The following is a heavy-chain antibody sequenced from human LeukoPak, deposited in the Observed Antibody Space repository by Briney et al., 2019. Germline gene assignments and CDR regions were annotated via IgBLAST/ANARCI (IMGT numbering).Heavy chain of an antibody. Sequence: SQTLSLTCTVSGGSISSGGYYWSWIRQPPGKGLEWIGYIYHSGSTYYNPSLKSRVTISVDRSKNQFSLKLSSVTAADTAVYYCARGKLRYFDWFETHAFDIWGQGTMVTVSS. V-gene: IGHV4-30-2*01. D-gene: IGHD3-9*01. CDR2: IYHSGST. CDR1: GGSISSGGYY. J-gene: IGHJ3*02. CDR3: ARGKLRYFDWFETHAFDI.